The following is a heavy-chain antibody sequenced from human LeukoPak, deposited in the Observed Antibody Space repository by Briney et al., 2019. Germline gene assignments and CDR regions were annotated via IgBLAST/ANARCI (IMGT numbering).Heavy chain of an antibody. CDR3: ARGITAFGVPGATYYFDY. J-gene: IGHJ4*02. CDR2: ISGSGST. Sequence: GGSLRLSCTASGFTFSNFAMNWVRQTPGKGLEWVSVISGSGSTYYADSVRGRFTVSRDNSKHTMTLQMNTLRAEDTAVYYCARGITAFGVPGATYYFDYWGQGTLVTVSS. CDR1: GFTFSNFA. V-gene: IGHV3-23*01. D-gene: IGHD3-3*01.